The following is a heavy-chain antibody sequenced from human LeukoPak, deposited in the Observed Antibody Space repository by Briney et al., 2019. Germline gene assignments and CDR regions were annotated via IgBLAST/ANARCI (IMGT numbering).Heavy chain of an antibody. CDR3: ASGGPGFGELLDD. CDR1: VFTFSSYS. CDR2: ISSSSSYI. Sequence: GGSLRLSCAASVFTFSSYSMNWVRQAPGKGLEWVSSISSSSSYIYYADSVKGRFTISRDNAKNSLYLQMNSLRAEDTAVYYCASGGPGFGELLDDWGQGTLVTVSS. D-gene: IGHD3-10*01. J-gene: IGHJ4*02. V-gene: IGHV3-21*01.